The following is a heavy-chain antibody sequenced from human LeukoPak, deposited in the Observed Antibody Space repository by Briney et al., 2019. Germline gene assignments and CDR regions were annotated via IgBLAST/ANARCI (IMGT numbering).Heavy chain of an antibody. CDR3: TLNLLYSSSWYG. CDR1: GFTFSGSA. CDR2: IRSKDNSYVT. J-gene: IGHJ4*02. D-gene: IGHD6-13*01. Sequence: GGSLRLSCAASGFTFSGSAMHWARQASGKGLEWVGRIRSKDNSYVTAYEASVKGRFTISRDDSKNTAYLQMNSLKTEDTAVYYCTLNLLYSSSWYGWGQGTLVTVSS. V-gene: IGHV3-73*01.